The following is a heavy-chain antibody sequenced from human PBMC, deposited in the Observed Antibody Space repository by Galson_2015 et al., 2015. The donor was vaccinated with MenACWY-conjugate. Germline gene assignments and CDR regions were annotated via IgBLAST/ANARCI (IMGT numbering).Heavy chain of an antibody. CDR3: AGDARVGEPLTPGH. V-gene: IGHV3-13*01. D-gene: IGHD1-26*01. J-gene: IGHJ4*02. CDR2: IGVSGDT. Sequence: SLRLSCAASGFTFGSFDMHWVRQATGKGLEWVSSIGVSGDTWYPASGKIRLTISRDNAKNSLYLQMNSLIAEDTAVYYCAGDARVGEPLTPGHWGQGSLVTVSS. CDR1: GFTFGSFD.